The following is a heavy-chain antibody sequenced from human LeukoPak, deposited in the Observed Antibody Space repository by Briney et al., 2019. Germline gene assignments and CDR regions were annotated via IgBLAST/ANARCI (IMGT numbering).Heavy chain of an antibody. CDR3: ASASGYGSYIGNFDY. D-gene: IGHD5-12*01. CDR1: GYTFTGYY. Sequence: GASVKVSCKASGYTFTGYYMHWVRQAPGQGLEWMGWISAYNGNTNYAQKLQGRVTMTTDTSTSTAYMELRSLRSDDTAVYYCASASGYGSYIGNFDYWGQGTLVTVSS. V-gene: IGHV1-18*04. CDR2: ISAYNGNT. J-gene: IGHJ4*02.